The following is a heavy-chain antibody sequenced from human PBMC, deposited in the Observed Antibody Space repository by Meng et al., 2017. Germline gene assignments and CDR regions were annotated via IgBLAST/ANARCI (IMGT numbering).Heavy chain of an antibody. CDR3: ARSGPFDCSGGSCYSLYYFDY. V-gene: IGHV4-31*01. CDR2: IYYSGST. D-gene: IGHD2-15*01. Sequence: LRLSCTVSGGSISSYYWSWIRQHPGKGLEWIGYIYYSGSTYYNPSLKSLVTISVDTSKNQFSLKLSSVTAADTAVYYCARSGPFDCSGGSCYSLYYFDYWGQGTLVTFSS. CDR1: GGSISSYY. J-gene: IGHJ4*02.